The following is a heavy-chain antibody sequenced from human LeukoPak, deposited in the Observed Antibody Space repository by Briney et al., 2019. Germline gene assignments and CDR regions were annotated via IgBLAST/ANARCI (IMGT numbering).Heavy chain of an antibody. J-gene: IGHJ4*02. CDR3: AAYVNLDY. CDR2: ISGDGDST. D-gene: IGHD3-10*02. V-gene: IGHV3-43*02. CDR1: GFRFDDSA. Sequence: GGSLRLSCAASGFRFDDSAMHWVRQPPGKGLEWVSLISGDGDSTFYADSVRGRLTISRDNSKNSLYLQMNSLRAEDTALYYCAAYVNLDYWGQGALVTASS.